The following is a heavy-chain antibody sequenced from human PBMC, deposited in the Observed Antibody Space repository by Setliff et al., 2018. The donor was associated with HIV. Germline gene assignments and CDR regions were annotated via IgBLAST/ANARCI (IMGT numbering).Heavy chain of an antibody. Sequence: ASVKVSCKASGGSFSRSAISWVRQAPGQGLEWMGILNPSGDSTAYAQQFQGRVTMTRDTSTSTVYMELSSLRSEDTAVYYCARGGYHGFGSYGDYWGQGTLVTVSS. J-gene: IGHJ4*02. V-gene: IGHV1-46*01. CDR3: ARGGYHGFGSYGDY. D-gene: IGHD3-10*01. CDR1: GGSFSRSA. CDR2: LNPSGDST.